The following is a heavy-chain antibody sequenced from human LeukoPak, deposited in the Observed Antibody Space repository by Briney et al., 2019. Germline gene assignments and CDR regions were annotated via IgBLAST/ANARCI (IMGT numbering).Heavy chain of an antibody. J-gene: IGHJ4*02. CDR2: ISYDGSNK. CDR3: ASPVSLYYYDSSGPPQYFDY. V-gene: IGHV3-30-3*01. D-gene: IGHD3-22*01. CDR1: GFTFSSYA. Sequence: GGSLRLSCAASGFTFSSYAMHWVRQAPGKGLEWVAVISYDGSNKYYADSVKGRFTISRDNSKNTLYLQMNSLRAEDTAVYYCASPVSLYYYDSSGPPQYFDYWGQGTLVTVSS.